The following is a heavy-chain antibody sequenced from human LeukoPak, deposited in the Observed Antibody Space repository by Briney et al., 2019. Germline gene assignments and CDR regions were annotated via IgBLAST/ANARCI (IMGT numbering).Heavy chain of an antibody. V-gene: IGHV4-31*03. CDR1: GGSISSGGHY. CDR3: ARFIAAAGYFDY. D-gene: IGHD6-13*01. J-gene: IGHJ4*02. Sequence: PSETLSLTCTVSGGSISSGGHYWGWIRQHPGKGLDWIGYIYNSGSTYYNPSLKSRVSISVDTSKNQFSLKLNSVTAADTALYYCARFIAAAGYFDYWGQGTLVTVSS. CDR2: IYNSGST.